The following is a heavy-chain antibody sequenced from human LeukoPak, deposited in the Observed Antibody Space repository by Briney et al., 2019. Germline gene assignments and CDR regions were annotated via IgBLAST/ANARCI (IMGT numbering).Heavy chain of an antibody. Sequence: ASVKVSCKASGYTFTSYYMHWVRQAPGQGLEWMGIINPSGGSTSYAQKFQGRVTMTRDTSTSTVYMELSSLRSEDTAVYYCARAAPYCSGGSCYSDYWGQGTLVTVSS. CDR3: ARAAPYCSGGSCYSDY. CDR1: GYTFTSYY. CDR2: INPSGGST. J-gene: IGHJ4*02. V-gene: IGHV1-46*01. D-gene: IGHD2-15*01.